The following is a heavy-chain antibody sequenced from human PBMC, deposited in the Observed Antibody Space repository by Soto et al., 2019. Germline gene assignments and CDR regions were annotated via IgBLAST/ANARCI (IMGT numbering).Heavy chain of an antibody. J-gene: IGHJ6*02. D-gene: IGHD2-2*01. CDR1: GGTFSSYA. CDR2: IIPIFGTA. V-gene: IGHV1-69*01. CDR3: ARSYIVVVPAASNYYYGMDV. Sequence: QVQLVQSGAEVKKPGSSVKVSCKASGGTFSSYAISWVRQAPGQGLEWMGGIIPIFGTANYAQKFQGRVTITADESTSTAYMELSSLRSEDTAVYYCARSYIVVVPAASNYYYGMDVWGQGTTVTVSS.